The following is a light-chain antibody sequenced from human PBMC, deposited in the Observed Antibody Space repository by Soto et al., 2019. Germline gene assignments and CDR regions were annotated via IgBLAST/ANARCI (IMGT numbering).Light chain of an antibody. V-gene: IGLV2-14*03. J-gene: IGLJ1*01. Sequence: QSALTQPASVSGSPGQSITISCTGTSSDVGAYDFVSWYQQHPDKAPKLMIYEVSNRPSGVSNRFSGSKSVNTATLTISGLQAEDEADYYCSSTSGSTRVFGTGTKLTVL. CDR1: SSDVGAYDF. CDR2: EVS. CDR3: SSTSGSTRV.